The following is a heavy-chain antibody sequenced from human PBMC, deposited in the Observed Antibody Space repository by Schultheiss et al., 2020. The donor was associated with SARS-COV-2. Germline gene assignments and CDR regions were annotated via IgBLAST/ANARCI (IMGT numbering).Heavy chain of an antibody. CDR1: GGSFSGYY. V-gene: IGHV4-34*01. CDR3: ARHSRANRIVGARGGWFDP. J-gene: IGHJ5*02. CDR2: INHSGST. Sequence: SETLSLTCAVYGGSFSGYYWSWIRQPPGKGLEWIGEINHSGSTNYNPSLKSRVTISVDTSKNQFSLKLSSVTAADTAVYYCARHSRANRIVGARGGWFDPWGQGTLVTVSS. D-gene: IGHD1-26*01.